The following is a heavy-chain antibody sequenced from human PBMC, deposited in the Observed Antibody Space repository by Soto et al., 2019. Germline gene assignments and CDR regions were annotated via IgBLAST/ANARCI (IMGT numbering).Heavy chain of an antibody. CDR3: ATDHPPTVATWSYFDY. CDR1: GFTFSSYA. CDR2: ISYDGSNK. Sequence: PGGSLRLSCAASGFTFSSYAMHWVRQAPGKGLEWVAVISYDGSNKYYADSVKGRFTISRDNSKNTLYLQMNSLRAEDTAVYYCATDHPPTVATWSYFDYWGQGTLVTVSS. V-gene: IGHV3-30-3*01. J-gene: IGHJ4*02. D-gene: IGHD4-17*01.